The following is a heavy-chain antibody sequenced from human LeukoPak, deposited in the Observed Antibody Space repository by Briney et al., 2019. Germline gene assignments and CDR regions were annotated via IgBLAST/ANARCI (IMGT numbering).Heavy chain of an antibody. Sequence: GGSLRLSCAASGFIVTGNYMNWVRQAPGKGLEWVSVIDRGGSTYYADSVKGRFTISRDNAKNSLYLQMNSLRAEDTAVYYCARDNYDSSTPYYFDYWGQGTLVTVSS. CDR3: ARDNYDSSTPYYFDY. CDR1: GFIVTGNY. CDR2: IDRGGST. V-gene: IGHV3-53*01. D-gene: IGHD3-22*01. J-gene: IGHJ4*02.